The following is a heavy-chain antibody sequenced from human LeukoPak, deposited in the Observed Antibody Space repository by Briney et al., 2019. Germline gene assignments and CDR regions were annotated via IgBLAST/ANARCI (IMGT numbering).Heavy chain of an antibody. V-gene: IGHV4-59*01. CDR1: GGSISSYY. CDR2: IYYSGST. Sequence: SETLSLTCTVSGGSISSYYWSWIRQPPGKGLEWIGYIYYSGSTNYNPSLKSRVTISVDTSKNQFSLKLRSVTAADTAVYYCARDGGHCSSTNCYDYWGQGTLVTVSS. CDR3: ARDGGHCSSTNCYDY. D-gene: IGHD2-2*03. J-gene: IGHJ4*02.